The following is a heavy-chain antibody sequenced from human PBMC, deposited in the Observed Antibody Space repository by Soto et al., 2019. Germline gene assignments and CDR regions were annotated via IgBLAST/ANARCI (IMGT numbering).Heavy chain of an antibody. V-gene: IGHV1-18*04. CDR1: GYTFTSYG. Sequence: GASVKVSCKASGYTFTSYGISWVRQAPGQGLEWMGWISAYNGNTNYAQKLQGRVTMTTDTSTSTAYMELRSLRSDDTAVYYCARDKLLWFGELLPNWFDPWGQGTLVTVSS. CDR3: ARDKLLWFGELLPNWFDP. J-gene: IGHJ5*02. CDR2: ISAYNGNT. D-gene: IGHD3-10*01.